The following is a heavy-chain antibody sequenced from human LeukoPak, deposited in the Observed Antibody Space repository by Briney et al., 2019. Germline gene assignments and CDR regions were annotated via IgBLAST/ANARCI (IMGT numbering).Heavy chain of an antibody. Sequence: GGSLRLSCAASGFTVSSNYMAWVRQAPGKGLEWVSTIGGGGINAYYADSVKGRFTISRDNSKNTLYLQMNTLRAEDTAVYYCAREKGGILWFGELLGGQGTLVTVSS. V-gene: IGHV3-23*01. J-gene: IGHJ4*02. CDR2: IGGGGINA. D-gene: IGHD3-10*01. CDR1: GFTVSSNY. CDR3: AREKGGILWFGELL.